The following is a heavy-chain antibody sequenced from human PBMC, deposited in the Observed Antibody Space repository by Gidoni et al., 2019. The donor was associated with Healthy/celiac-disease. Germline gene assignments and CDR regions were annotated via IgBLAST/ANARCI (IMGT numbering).Heavy chain of an antibody. J-gene: IGHJ6*02. CDR1: GSTFTSYY. Sequence: QVQLVQSGAEVKKPGASVKVSCKASGSTFTSYYMHWVRQAPGQGLEWMGIINPSGGSTSYAQKFQGRVTMTRDTSTSTVYMELSSLRSEDTAVYYCARDVAPHREWIYYYYYGMDVWGQGTTVTVSS. V-gene: IGHV1-46*01. D-gene: IGHD3-3*01. CDR3: ARDVAPHREWIYYYYYGMDV. CDR2: INPSGGST.